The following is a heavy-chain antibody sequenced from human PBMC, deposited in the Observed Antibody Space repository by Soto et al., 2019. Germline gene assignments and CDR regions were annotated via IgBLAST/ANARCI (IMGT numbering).Heavy chain of an antibody. J-gene: IGHJ4*02. CDR3: ARDRLASVVIEGTFY. CDR1: GFTFSSYA. CDR2: ISGSGDST. D-gene: IGHD2-15*01. Sequence: EVQLLESGGGLVQPGGSLRLSCAASGFTFSSYAMSWVRQAPGRGLEWVSSISGSGDSTYYADSVKGRFTISRDNSKNMLYLELNSLRAEYTALYYCARDRLASVVIEGTFYLGQGTLVTVSS. V-gene: IGHV3-23*01.